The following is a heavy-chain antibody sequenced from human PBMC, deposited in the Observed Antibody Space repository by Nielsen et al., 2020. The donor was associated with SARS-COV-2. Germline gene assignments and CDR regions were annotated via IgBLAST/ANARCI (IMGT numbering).Heavy chain of an antibody. CDR3: ANGENYDFWSGYSLRY. CDR1: GFTFSSYW. V-gene: IGHV3-7*01. CDR2: IKQDGSEK. Sequence: GESLKISCAASGFTFSSYWMSWVRQAPGKGLEWVANIKQDGSEKYYVDSVKGRFTISRDNAKNTLYLQMSSLRAEDTAVYYCANGENYDFWSGYSLRYWGQGTLVTVSS. J-gene: IGHJ4*02. D-gene: IGHD3-3*01.